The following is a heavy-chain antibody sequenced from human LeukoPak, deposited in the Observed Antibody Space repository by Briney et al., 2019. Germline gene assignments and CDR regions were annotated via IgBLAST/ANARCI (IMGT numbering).Heavy chain of an antibody. V-gene: IGHV3-23*01. J-gene: IGHJ4*02. CDR2: ISGSGGST. CDR3: AKDTPGGDYYDSSPLDY. D-gene: IGHD3-22*01. Sequence: PGGSLRLSCAASGFTFSSYAMSWVRQAPGKGLDWVSAISGSGGSTYYADSVKGRFTISRDNSKNTLYLQMNSLRAEDTAVYYCAKDTPGGDYYDSSPLDYWGQGTLVTVSP. CDR1: GFTFSSYA.